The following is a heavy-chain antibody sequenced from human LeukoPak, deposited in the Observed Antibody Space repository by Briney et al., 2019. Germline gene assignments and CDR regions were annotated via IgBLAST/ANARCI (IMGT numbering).Heavy chain of an antibody. CDR1: GYTLTELS. CDR3: ATTSPKIYSYGYFDY. Sequence: ASVKVSCKVSGYTLTELSMHWVRQAPGKGLEWMGGFDPEDGETIYAQKFQGRVTMTEDTSTDTAYMELSSLRSEDTAVYYCATTSPKIYSYGYFDYWGQGTLVTVSS. J-gene: IGHJ4*02. CDR2: FDPEDGET. D-gene: IGHD5-18*01. V-gene: IGHV1-24*01.